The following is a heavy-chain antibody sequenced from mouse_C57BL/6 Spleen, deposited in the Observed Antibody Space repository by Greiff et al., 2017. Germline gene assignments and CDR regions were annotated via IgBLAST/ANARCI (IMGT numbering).Heavy chain of an antibody. J-gene: IGHJ1*03. CDR2: ISSGSSTI. D-gene: IGHD2-4*01. Sequence: EVQVVESGGGLVKPGGSLKLSCAASGFTFSDYGMHWVRQAPEKGLEWVAYISSGSSTIYYADTVKGRFTISRDNAKNTLFLQMTSLRSEDTAMYYCARRDDYDVWYFDVWGTGTTVTVSS. CDR1: GFTFSDYG. CDR3: ARRDDYDVWYFDV. V-gene: IGHV5-17*01.